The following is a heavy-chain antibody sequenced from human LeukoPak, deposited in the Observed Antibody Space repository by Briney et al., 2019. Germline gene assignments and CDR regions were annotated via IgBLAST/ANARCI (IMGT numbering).Heavy chain of an antibody. J-gene: IGHJ6*03. CDR1: GYAISSGYY. CDR3: ARDHYYGSGSYFGYMDV. D-gene: IGHD3-10*01. V-gene: IGHV4-38-2*02. Sequence: SETLSLICTVSGYAISSGYYWGWIRQPPGKGLDWIGSPYHSGSTYYNPSLKSRVTISVDTSKDQCSLKLSSVTAADTAVYYCARDHYYGSGSYFGYMDVWGKGTTVTVSS. CDR2: PYHSGST.